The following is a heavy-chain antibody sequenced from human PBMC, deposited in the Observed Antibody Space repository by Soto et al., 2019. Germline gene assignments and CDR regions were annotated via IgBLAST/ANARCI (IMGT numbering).Heavy chain of an antibody. CDR2: IYYSGST. CDR1: GGSISSYY. CDR3: ARAVGAVAAHFDY. D-gene: IGHD6-19*01. J-gene: IGHJ4*02. Sequence: SETLSLTCTVSGGSISSYYWSWIRQPPGKGLEWIGYIYYSGSTNYNPSLKSRFTISVDTSKNQFSLKLSSVTAADTAVYYCARAVGAVAAHFDYWGQGTLVTVSS. V-gene: IGHV4-59*08.